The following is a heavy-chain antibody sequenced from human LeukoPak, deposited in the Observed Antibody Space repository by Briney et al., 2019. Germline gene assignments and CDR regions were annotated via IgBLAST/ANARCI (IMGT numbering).Heavy chain of an antibody. D-gene: IGHD3-16*01. V-gene: IGHV3-74*01. CDR1: GFTFSKDW. CDR3: AREPSYGYAFDY. J-gene: IGHJ4*02. Sequence: GGSLRLSCAASGFTFSKDWMHWVRQAPGKGLVWVSRLNTDGSSTTYADFVKGRFTISRDNAKNTLYLQMNSLRAEDTAVYYCAREPSYGYAFDYWGQGTLVTVSS. CDR2: LNTDGSST.